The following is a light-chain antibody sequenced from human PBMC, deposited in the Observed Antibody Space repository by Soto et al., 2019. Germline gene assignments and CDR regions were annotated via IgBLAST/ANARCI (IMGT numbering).Light chain of an antibody. CDR3: GTWDSSLSVSYV. Sequence: QSVLTQPPSVSAAPGQKVTISCSGSSSNIGNNDVSWYQQLPGTAPKLLIYDNNKRPSGIPDRFSGSKSGTSATLGITGLQTGDEADYYCGTWDSSLSVSYVFGPGTKVTVL. V-gene: IGLV1-51*01. J-gene: IGLJ1*01. CDR2: DNN. CDR1: SSNIGNND.